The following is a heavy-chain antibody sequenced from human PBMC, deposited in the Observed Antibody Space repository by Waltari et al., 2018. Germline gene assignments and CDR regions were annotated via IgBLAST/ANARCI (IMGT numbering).Heavy chain of an antibody. D-gene: IGHD1-26*01. CDR1: GFTFSSYG. V-gene: IGHV3-33*01. CDR3: ARADSGSYYDLAFDI. J-gene: IGHJ3*02. CDR2: IWDDGSNK. Sequence: QVQLVESGGGVVQPGRSLRLSCAASGFTFSSYGMHWVRQAPGKGLEGVAVIWDDGSNKYYADSVKGRFTISRDNSKNTLYLQMNSLRAEDTAVYYCARADSGSYYDLAFDIWGQGTMVTVSS.